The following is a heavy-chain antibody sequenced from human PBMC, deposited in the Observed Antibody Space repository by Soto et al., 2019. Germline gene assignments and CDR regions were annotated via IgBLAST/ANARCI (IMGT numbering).Heavy chain of an antibody. V-gene: IGHV3-48*03. CDR3: ARESFSASPNFFDY. Sequence: GGSLRLSCTASGVAFSNYEMNWVRQAPGKGLEWVSYISLSGSTIYYADSVKGRFTISRDDAKDSLYLKMDSLRADDTAVYYCARESFSASPNFFDYWGQGTLVTVSS. J-gene: IGHJ4*02. CDR2: ISLSGSTI. CDR1: GVAFSNYE. D-gene: IGHD1-26*01.